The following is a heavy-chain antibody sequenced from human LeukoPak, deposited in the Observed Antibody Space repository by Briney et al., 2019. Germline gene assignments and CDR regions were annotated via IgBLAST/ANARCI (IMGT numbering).Heavy chain of an antibody. D-gene: IGHD2-2*01. V-gene: IGHV1-2*02. CDR1: GYTFTGYY. J-gene: IGHJ5*02. Sequence: ASVKVSCKASGYTFTGYYMHWVRQAPGQGLEWMGWINPNSGGTNYAQKFQGRVTMTRDTSISTAYMELRSLRSDDTAVYYCARELDIVVVPAAIAGGGFDPWGQGTLVTVSS. CDR3: ARELDIVVVPAAIAGGGFDP. CDR2: INPNSGGT.